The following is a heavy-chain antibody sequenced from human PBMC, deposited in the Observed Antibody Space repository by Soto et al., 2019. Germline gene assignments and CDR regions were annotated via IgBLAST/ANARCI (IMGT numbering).Heavy chain of an antibody. Sequence: GSLRLSCAASGFTVSSNYMSWVRQAPGKGLEWVSVIYSGGSTYYADSVKGRFTISRDNSKNTLYLQMNSLRAENTAVYYCAREYCSSTSCPIDYWGQGTLVTAPQ. CDR1: GFTVSSNY. J-gene: IGHJ4*02. V-gene: IGHV3-66*01. CDR3: AREYCSSTSCPIDY. CDR2: IYSGGST. D-gene: IGHD2-2*01.